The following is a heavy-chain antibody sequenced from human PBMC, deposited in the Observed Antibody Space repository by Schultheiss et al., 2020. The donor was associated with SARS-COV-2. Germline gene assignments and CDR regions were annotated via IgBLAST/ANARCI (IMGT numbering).Heavy chain of an antibody. CDR1: GFTFRTYG. Sequence: GESLKISCATSGFTFRTYGMYWVRQAPGKGLEWVAIISYDGSNKYYTDSVKGRFTISRDNSKNTLYLQMNTLRAEDTAVYYCARVEGVGATTVFDIWGQGTTVTVSS. J-gene: IGHJ3*02. CDR3: ARVEGVGATTVFDI. V-gene: IGHV3-30*03. D-gene: IGHD1-26*01. CDR2: ISYDGSNK.